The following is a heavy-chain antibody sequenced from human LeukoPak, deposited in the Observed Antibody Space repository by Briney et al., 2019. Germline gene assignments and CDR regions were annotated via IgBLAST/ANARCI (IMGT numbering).Heavy chain of an antibody. CDR2: ISYDGSNK. J-gene: IGHJ4*02. V-gene: IGHV3-30*18. CDR3: AKDSGGYTYVFDY. Sequence: GGSLRLSCAASGFTFSSYSMNWVRQAPGKGLEWVAVISYDGSNKYYADSVKGRFTISRDNSKNTLYLQMNSLRAEDTAVYYCAKDSGGYTYVFDYWGQGTLVTVSS. D-gene: IGHD5-18*01. CDR1: GFTFSSYS.